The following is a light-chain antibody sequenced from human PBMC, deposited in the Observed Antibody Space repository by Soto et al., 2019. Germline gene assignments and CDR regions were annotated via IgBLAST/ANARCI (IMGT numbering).Light chain of an antibody. Sequence: VMTQSPATLYVSPGETATLSCWASQSVRRNVAWYQQKPGQAPRLVMFGASARATRVPARFSGSGSGTEFSLTISSLQSEDFVVYYCQHYDSWPYNFGQGTKLDIK. CDR2: GAS. CDR3: QHYDSWPYN. V-gene: IGKV3-15*01. J-gene: IGKJ2*01. CDR1: QSVRRN.